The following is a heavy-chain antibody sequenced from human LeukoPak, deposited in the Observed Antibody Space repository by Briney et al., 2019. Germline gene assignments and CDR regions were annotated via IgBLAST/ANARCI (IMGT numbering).Heavy chain of an antibody. Sequence: GGSLRPSCAASGFTFDDYAMHWVRQAPGKGLEWVSLISWDGGSTYYADSVKGRFTISRDNAKNSLYLQMNSLRAEDTAVYYCARANDNYYYYYMDVWGKGTTVTISS. D-gene: IGHD3-9*01. V-gene: IGHV3-43D*03. CDR2: ISWDGGST. J-gene: IGHJ6*03. CDR3: ARANDNYYYYYMDV. CDR1: GFTFDDYA.